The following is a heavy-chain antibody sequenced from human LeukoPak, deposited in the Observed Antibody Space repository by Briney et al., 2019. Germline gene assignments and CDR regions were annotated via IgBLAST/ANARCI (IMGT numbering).Heavy chain of an antibody. CDR2: MNPNSGNT. CDR3: ARMYYYDRSGRNWFDP. V-gene: IGHV1-8*02. J-gene: IGHJ5*02. D-gene: IGHD3-22*01. Sequence: GASVKVSCKASGYTFTSYDVNWVRQATGQGLEWMGWMNPNSGNTGYAQNFKGRVTMTRDTSISTAYMELSNLRSEDTAVYYCARMYYYDRSGRNWFDPWGQGTLVSVSS. CDR1: GYTFTSYD.